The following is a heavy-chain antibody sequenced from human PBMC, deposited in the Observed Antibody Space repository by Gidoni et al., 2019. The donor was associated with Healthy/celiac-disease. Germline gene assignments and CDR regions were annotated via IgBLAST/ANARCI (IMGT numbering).Heavy chain of an antibody. V-gene: IGHV3-33*08. D-gene: IGHD2-15*01. CDR2: IWYDGSNK. CDR1: GFTFSSYG. J-gene: IGHJ3*02. CDR3: ARTYCSGGSCYEGAFDI. Sequence: QVQLVESGGGVVQPGRSLRLSCAASGFTFSSYGMHWVRQAPGKGLEWVAVIWYDGSNKYYADSVKGRFTISRDNSKNTLYLQMNSLRAEDTAVYYCARTYCSGGSCYEGAFDIWGQGTMVTVSS.